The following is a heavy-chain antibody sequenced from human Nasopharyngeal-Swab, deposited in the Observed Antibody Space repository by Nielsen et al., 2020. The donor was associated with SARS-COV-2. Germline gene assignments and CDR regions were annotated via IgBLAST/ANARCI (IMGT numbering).Heavy chain of an antibody. Sequence: SETLSLTCTVSGGSIVSHYWNWIRLSPGKGLEWIGYIYSTEITKYNPSLGSRVTMSGDTSKNQVYLKLKSLTAADTAVYYCARGPYSRSSLWVHWGQGILVTVSS. D-gene: IGHD6-6*01. V-gene: IGHV4-59*11. J-gene: IGHJ4*02. CDR3: ARGPYSRSSLWVH. CDR1: GGSIVSHY. CDR2: IYSTEIT.